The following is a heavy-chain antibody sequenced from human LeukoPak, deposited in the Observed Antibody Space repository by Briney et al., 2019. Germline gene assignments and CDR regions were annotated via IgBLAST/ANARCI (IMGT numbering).Heavy chain of an antibody. CDR1: EFTFSSYG. CDR3: AREAATVTIFHWFDP. CDR2: IWYDGSNK. D-gene: IGHD4-17*01. Sequence: PGGSLRLSCAASEFTFSSYGMHWVRQAPGKGLEWVAVIWYDGSNKYYADSVKGRFTISRDNSKNTPYLQMNSLRAEDTAVYYCAREAATVTIFHWFDPWGQGTLVTVSS. V-gene: IGHV3-33*01. J-gene: IGHJ5*02.